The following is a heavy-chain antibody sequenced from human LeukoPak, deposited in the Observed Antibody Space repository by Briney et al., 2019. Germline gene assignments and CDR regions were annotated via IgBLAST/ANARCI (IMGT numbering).Heavy chain of an antibody. J-gene: IGHJ4*02. D-gene: IGHD1-26*01. CDR3: ARVIDGSYLNPFDY. CDR2: IIPIFGTA. CDR1: GGTFSSYA. Sequence: GASVKVSCKASGGTFSSYAISWVRQAPGQGLEWMGGIIPIFGTANYVQKFQGRVTITADESTSTAYMELSSLRSEDTAVYYCARVIDGSYLNPFDYWGQGTLVTVSS. V-gene: IGHV1-69*01.